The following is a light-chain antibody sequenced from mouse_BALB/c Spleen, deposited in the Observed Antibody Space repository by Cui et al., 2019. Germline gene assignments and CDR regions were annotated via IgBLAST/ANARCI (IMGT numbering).Light chain of an antibody. V-gene: IGKV4-55*01. J-gene: IGKJ1*01. CDR1: SSVSY. CDR3: QQWSSYPRT. Sequence: QIVLTQSTAIMSASPGENVTMTCSASSSVSYMYWYKQKPGSSPRLLIYDTANLASGVPVRFSGSGSGTSYSLTISRMEAEDAATYYCQQWSSYPRTFGGGTKLEIK. CDR2: DTA.